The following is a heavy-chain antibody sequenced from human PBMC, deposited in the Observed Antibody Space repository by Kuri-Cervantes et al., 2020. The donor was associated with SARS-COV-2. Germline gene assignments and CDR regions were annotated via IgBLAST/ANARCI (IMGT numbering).Heavy chain of an antibody. CDR2: IKQDGSEK. D-gene: IGHD1-1*01. V-gene: IGHV3-7*01. CDR1: GFTFSCYW. CDR3: VRDGDHWNFDY. J-gene: IGHJ4*02. Sequence: ESLKISFSASGFTFSCYWMSWVRQAPGKGLEWVANIKQDGSEKYYVDSVKGRFTLSRDKAKNMLFLQMNSLKAEDTAVYYCVRDGDHWNFDYWGQGTLVTVSS.